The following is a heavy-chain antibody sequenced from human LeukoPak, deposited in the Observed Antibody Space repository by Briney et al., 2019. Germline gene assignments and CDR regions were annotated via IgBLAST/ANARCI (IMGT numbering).Heavy chain of an antibody. J-gene: IGHJ4*02. Sequence: GGSLRLSCAASRFTLSTYWMSWVRQAPGKGLEWVAHIKQDGSQEYYVDSVKGRFTISRDSAKNSLYLQMNGLRAEDTAVYYCARGVPYDSWSGPHYSDYWGQGTLVTVSS. V-gene: IGHV3-7*01. CDR1: RFTLSTYW. CDR2: IKQDGSQE. D-gene: IGHD3-3*01. CDR3: ARGVPYDSWSGPHYSDY.